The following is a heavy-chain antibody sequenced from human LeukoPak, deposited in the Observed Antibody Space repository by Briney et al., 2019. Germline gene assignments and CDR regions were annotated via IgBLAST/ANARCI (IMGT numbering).Heavy chain of an antibody. CDR3: ARDYYGSGSYYNRGFDY. V-gene: IGHV3-7*03. D-gene: IGHD3-10*01. CDR1: GFTFSSYW. Sequence: PGGSLRLSCAASGFTFSSYWMSWVRQAPGKGLEWVANIKQDGSEKYYVDSVKGRFTISRDNAKNSLYLQVNSLRAEDTAVYYCARDYYGSGSYYNRGFDYWGQGTLVTVSS. J-gene: IGHJ4*02. CDR2: IKQDGSEK.